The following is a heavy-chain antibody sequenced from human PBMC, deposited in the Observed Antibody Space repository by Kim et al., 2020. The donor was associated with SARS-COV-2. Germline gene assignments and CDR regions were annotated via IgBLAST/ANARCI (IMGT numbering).Heavy chain of an antibody. CDR1: GFTFSSYA. CDR3: ARDRKGIAAADPIIDY. J-gene: IGHJ4*02. Sequence: GSLRLSCAASGFTFSSYAMHWVRQAPGKGLEWVAVISYDGSNKYYVDSVKGRFTISRDNSKNTLYLQMNSLRAEDTAVYYCARDRKGIAAADPIIDYWGQGTLVTVSS. CDR2: ISYDGSNK. V-gene: IGHV3-30*04. D-gene: IGHD6-13*01.